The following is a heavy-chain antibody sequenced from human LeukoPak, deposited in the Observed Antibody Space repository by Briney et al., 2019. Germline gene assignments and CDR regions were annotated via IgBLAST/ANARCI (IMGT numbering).Heavy chain of an antibody. V-gene: IGHV3-23*01. CDR3: AKANWVSNADAVW. CDR2: IRGAGET. Sequence: GGPLRLSCAAPGFSFSNYAMSWVRQAPARGPEWVSSIRGAGETFYADSVKGRFTLSRDDSRNTVYLQLNNLRVEDTAIYYCAKANWVSNADAVWWGQGTQVTVSS. CDR1: GFSFSNYA. J-gene: IGHJ4*02. D-gene: IGHD1-1*01.